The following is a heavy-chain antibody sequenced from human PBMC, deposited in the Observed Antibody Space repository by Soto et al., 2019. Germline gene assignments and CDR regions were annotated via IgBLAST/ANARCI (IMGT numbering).Heavy chain of an antibody. D-gene: IGHD3-10*01. CDR2: IYYSGST. Sequence: PSETLSLTCTVSGGSVSSGDYYWSWIRQPPGKGLEWIGYIYYSGSTNYNHSLKSRVTISVDTSKTQFSRKLSSVTVADTAVYYCATQLLWFGELIGGQGTTVTVSS. CDR1: GGSVSSGDYY. V-gene: IGHV4-61*08. CDR3: ATQLLWFGELI. J-gene: IGHJ6*02.